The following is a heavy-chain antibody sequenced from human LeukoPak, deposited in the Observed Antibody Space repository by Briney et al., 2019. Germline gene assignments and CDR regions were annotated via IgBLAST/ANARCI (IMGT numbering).Heavy chain of an antibody. V-gene: IGHV1-2*02. CDR2: INPNSGGT. Sequence: ASVKVSCKASGYTFTGYYMHWVRQAPGQGLEWMGWINPNSGGTNYAQKFQGRVTMTRDTSISTGYMELSRLRSDDTAVYYCARQKKWNTGSYHLDYWGQGTLVTVSS. CDR1: GYTFTGYY. J-gene: IGHJ4*02. CDR3: ARQKKWNTGSYHLDY. D-gene: IGHD1-26*01.